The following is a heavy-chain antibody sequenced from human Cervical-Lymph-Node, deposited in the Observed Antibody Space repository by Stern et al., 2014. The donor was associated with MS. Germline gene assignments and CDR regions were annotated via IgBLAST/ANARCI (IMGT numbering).Heavy chain of an antibody. V-gene: IGHV3-21*01. J-gene: IGHJ4*02. Sequence: EVQLEESGGGLVKPGGSLRLSCVASGFTLSSYSMNWVRQAPGKGLEWVSSIGSTGGFRYFADSVQGRFTISRDNAKNSLYLQMNSLRAEDTAVYYCARVIAVSGTDHWGQGTLVTVSS. D-gene: IGHD6-19*01. CDR1: GFTLSSYS. CDR2: IGSTGGFR. CDR3: ARVIAVSGTDH.